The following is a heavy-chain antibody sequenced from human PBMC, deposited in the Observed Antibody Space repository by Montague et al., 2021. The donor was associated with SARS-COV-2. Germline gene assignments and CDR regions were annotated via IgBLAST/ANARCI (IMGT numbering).Heavy chain of an antibody. Sequence: SETLSLTCTVYGGSISSYYWSWIRQPAGKGLEWIGLIYPSGSTNYNPSLKSRVTMSLDTSKNQFSLKLRSVTAADTAVYYCARGSFGLGAFDIWGGGTMVTVSS. CDR3: ARGSFGLGAFDI. CDR1: GGSISSYY. V-gene: IGHV4-4*07. J-gene: IGHJ3*02. D-gene: IGHD3-16*01. CDR2: IYPSGST.